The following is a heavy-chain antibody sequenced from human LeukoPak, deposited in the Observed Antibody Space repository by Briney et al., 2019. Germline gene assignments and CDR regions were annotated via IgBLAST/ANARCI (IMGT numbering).Heavy chain of an antibody. D-gene: IGHD4-11*01. Sequence: GGSLRLSCAASGFTFDDYAMHWVRQAPGKGLEWVSGISWNSGSIGYADSVKGRFTISRDNAKNSLYLQMNSLRAEDTALYYCVKDSASNYEGGYYYYYGMDVWGQGTTVTVSS. CDR1: GFTFDDYA. J-gene: IGHJ6*02. CDR3: VKDSASNYEGGYYYYYGMDV. V-gene: IGHV3-9*01. CDR2: ISWNSGSI.